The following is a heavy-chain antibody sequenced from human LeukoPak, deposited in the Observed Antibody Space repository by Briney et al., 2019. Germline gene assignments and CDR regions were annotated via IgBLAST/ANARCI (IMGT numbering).Heavy chain of an antibody. CDR2: ISSGGTTI. V-gene: IGHV3-48*03. CDR1: GFTFGEFE. Sequence: GGSLRLSCAASGFTFGEFEMNWVRQAPGKGLEWVSDISSGGTTIFYADSVKGRFTISRDNAKNSLYLQMNSLRDEDTAIYYCTRGLVVWGQGALVTVSS. D-gene: IGHD2-2*01. CDR3: TRGLVV. J-gene: IGHJ4*02.